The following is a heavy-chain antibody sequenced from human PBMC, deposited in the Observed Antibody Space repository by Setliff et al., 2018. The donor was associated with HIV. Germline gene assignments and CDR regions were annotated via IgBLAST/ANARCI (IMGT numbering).Heavy chain of an antibody. Sequence: SETLSLTCSVSGGSISTGGYYWSWIRQHPGEGLEWIGYIYYSGSTYYYPSLKSRVTLSIDTYNKQFSLKLTSVTVADTAVYYCVRHSSQWLTFRGAYYFDSWGLGVLVTVSS. D-gene: IGHD3-9*01. CDR2: IYYSGST. J-gene: IGHJ4*02. CDR1: GGSISTGGYY. V-gene: IGHV4-31*03. CDR3: VRHSSQWLTFRGAYYFDS.